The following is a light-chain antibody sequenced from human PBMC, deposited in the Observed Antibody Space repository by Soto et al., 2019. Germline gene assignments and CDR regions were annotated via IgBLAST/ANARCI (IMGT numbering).Light chain of an antibody. V-gene: IGKV3-20*01. J-gene: IGKJ1*01. CDR2: GTS. CDR1: QSVSSNY. CDR3: QQYGSSPWT. Sequence: EIVLTQSPGTLSLSPGERATLSCRASQSVSSNYLAWYQQKPGQAPRPLIYGTSSRATGIPDRFSGSGAGTDFTLTFIRLESEDFAVYYCQQYGSSPWTFGKGTKVDIK.